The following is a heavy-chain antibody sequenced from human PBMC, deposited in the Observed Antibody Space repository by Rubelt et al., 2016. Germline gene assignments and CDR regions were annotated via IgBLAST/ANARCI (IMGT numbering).Heavy chain of an antibody. Sequence: QVQLQESGPGLVKPSETLSLTCTVSGSSISTYYWSWIRQPPGKGLEWIGYIYYSGSTNYNPSLKSRVTISVDTSKNQISRKLTSVTAAETAVYYCASSWYRFDYWGQGTRVTVSS. D-gene: IGHD6-13*01. CDR2: IYYSGST. J-gene: IGHJ4*02. CDR3: ASSWYRFDY. V-gene: IGHV4-59*08. CDR1: GSSISTYY.